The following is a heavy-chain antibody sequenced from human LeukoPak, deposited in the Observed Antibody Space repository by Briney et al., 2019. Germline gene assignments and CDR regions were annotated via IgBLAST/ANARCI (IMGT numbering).Heavy chain of an antibody. D-gene: IGHD3-22*01. Sequence: GGSLRLSCAASGFTVSSNYMSWVRQAPGKGLEWVSVIYSGGSTYYADSVKGRFTISRDNSKNTLYLQMNSLRAEDTAVYYCAKDGYYYDSSGYNDYWGQGTLVTVSS. V-gene: IGHV3-53*05. CDR1: GFTVSSNY. J-gene: IGHJ4*02. CDR3: AKDGYYYDSSGYNDY. CDR2: IYSGGST.